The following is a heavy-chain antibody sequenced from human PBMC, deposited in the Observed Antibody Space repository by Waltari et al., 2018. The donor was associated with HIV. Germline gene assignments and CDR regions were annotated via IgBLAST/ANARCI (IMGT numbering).Heavy chain of an antibody. CDR2: ISLNGGSE. CDR1: GLSFSSYA. J-gene: IGHJ4*02. Sequence: QVQLVESGGGVVQPGRSLRLSCAAYGLSFSSYAMYWVRQAPGKGVEWGAVISLNGGSEIYAESVKGRFTISRDNSKNTLYLQMNSLRAEDTAVFYCARLTPSRGNYFDSSGYFDYWGQGTLVTVSS. V-gene: IGHV3-30*01. CDR3: ARLTPSRGNYFDSSGYFDY. D-gene: IGHD3-22*01.